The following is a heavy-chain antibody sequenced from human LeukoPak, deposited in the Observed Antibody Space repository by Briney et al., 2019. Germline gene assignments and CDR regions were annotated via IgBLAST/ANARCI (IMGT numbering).Heavy chain of an antibody. J-gene: IGHJ5*02. Sequence: ASVKVSCKVSGYTLTELSMHWVRQAPGKGLEWMAGFDPEDGETIYAQKFQGRVTMTEDTSTDTAYMELSSLRSEDTAVYYCATRYYYDSSGYYQAWGQGTLVTVSS. CDR2: FDPEDGET. V-gene: IGHV1-24*01. CDR1: GYTLTELS. D-gene: IGHD3-22*01. CDR3: ATRYYYDSSGYYQA.